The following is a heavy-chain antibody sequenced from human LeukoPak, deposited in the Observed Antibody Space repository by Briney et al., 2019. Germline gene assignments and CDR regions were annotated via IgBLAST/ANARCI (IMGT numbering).Heavy chain of an antibody. D-gene: IGHD2-8*02. J-gene: IGHJ6*02. CDR2: INPNSGGT. V-gene: IGHV1-2*02. Sequence: ASVKVSCKASGYTFTGYYMHWVRQAPGQGLEWMGWINPNSGGTNYAQKFQGRVTMTRDTSISTAYMELSRLRSDDTAVYYCARDKTANWWAIDYYYYYGMDVWGQGTTVTVSS. CDR1: GYTFTGYY. CDR3: ARDKTANWWAIDYYYYYGMDV.